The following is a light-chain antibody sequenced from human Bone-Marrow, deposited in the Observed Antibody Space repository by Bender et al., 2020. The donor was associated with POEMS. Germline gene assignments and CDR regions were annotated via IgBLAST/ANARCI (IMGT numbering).Light chain of an antibody. CDR3: STWDDRLNAWL. CDR1: SIGRNP. J-gene: IGLJ3*02. CDR2: ADD. Sequence: QSVLTQPPSASGTPGQRVTISCSGGSIGRNPIKWYQQLPGTAPRLVIYADDRRPSGVPNRFSTSKSGSSASLAISGLQSEDAAHYYCSTWDDRLNAWLFGGGTKLTVL. V-gene: IGLV1-44*01.